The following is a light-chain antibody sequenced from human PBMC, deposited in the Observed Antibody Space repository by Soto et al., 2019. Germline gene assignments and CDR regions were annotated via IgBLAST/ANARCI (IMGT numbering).Light chain of an antibody. V-gene: IGLV1-51*01. J-gene: IGLJ2*01. CDR3: GTWGSGLSAVV. Sequence: QSVLTQPPSVSAAPGQTVTISCSGSSSNIGNNYVSWYQQLPGTAPKLLIYDNNKRPSGIPDRFSGSESGTSATLGITGLQTGDEADYYCGTWGSGLSAVVFGGGTKVTVL. CDR2: DNN. CDR1: SSNIGNNY.